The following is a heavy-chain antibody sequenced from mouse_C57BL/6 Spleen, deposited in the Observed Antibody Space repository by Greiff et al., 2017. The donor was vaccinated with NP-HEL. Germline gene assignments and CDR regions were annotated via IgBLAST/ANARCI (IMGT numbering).Heavy chain of an antibody. Sequence: LQQPGAELVMPGASVKLSGKASGYTFTSYWMHWVKQRPGQGLEWIGEIDPSDSYTNYNQKFKGKSTLTVDKSSSTAYMQLSSLTSEDSAVYYCARPYDYDGYAMDYWGQGTSVTVSS. CDR3: ARPYDYDGYAMDY. V-gene: IGHV1-69*01. CDR2: IDPSDSYT. J-gene: IGHJ4*01. D-gene: IGHD2-4*01. CDR1: GYTFTSYW.